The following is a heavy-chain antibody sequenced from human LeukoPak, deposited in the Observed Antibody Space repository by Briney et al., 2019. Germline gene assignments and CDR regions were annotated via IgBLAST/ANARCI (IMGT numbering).Heavy chain of an antibody. CDR1: GFTFSSYS. Sequence: GGSLRLSCAASGFTFSSYSMNWVRQAPGKGLEWVANIKQDGSEKYYVDSVKGRFTISRDNAKNSLYLQMNSLRAEDTAVYYCARRPAGTIDYWGQGTLVTVSS. CDR3: ARRPAGTIDY. CDR2: IKQDGSEK. J-gene: IGHJ4*02. V-gene: IGHV3-7*03. D-gene: IGHD6-13*01.